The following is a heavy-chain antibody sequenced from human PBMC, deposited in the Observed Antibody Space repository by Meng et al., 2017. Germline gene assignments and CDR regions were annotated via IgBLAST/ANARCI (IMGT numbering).Heavy chain of an antibody. CDR3: ARDHGFLNWFDP. J-gene: IGHJ5*02. CDR1: GFTFSNAC. Sequence: GQLVCAGGGLVKPGGVLRLSCAASGFTFSNACMSWVRQAPGKGLEWVSSISTTGSSIYYADSVKGRFSISRDNAENSLYLQINSLRVEDTAVYYCARDHGFLNWFDPWGQGTLVTVSS. D-gene: IGHD2/OR15-2a*01. V-gene: IGHV3-11*04. CDR2: ISTTGSSI.